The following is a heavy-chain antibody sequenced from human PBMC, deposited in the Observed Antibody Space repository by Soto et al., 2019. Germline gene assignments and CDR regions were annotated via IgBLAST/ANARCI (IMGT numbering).Heavy chain of an antibody. Sequence: GGSVRLSCAASGFTVNSYYMNWVRQSPGKGLEWVSVIYSGGSTYFADSVKGRFTISRDDSKNILYLQMNSLRAEDTAVYYCARNLRRGPLHIDYPGKRPLLTVST. CDR1: GFTVNSYY. J-gene: IGHJ4*02. CDR2: IYSGGST. V-gene: IGHV3-66*01. D-gene: IGHD3-16*02. CDR3: ARNLRRGPLHIDY.